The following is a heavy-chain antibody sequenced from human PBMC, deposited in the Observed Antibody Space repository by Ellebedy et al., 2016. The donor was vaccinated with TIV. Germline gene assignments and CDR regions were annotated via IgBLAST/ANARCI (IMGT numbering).Heavy chain of an antibody. CDR1: GFTFSNYG. J-gene: IGHJ4*02. Sequence: GESLKISCAASGFTFSNYGMHWVRQAPGKGLEWVAVISYDGSNRNYADSVKGRFTISRDNSKNTLYLQMNSLRAEDTAVYYCAKHFYYDSSGYYALFDYWGQGTLVTVSS. CDR2: ISYDGSNR. V-gene: IGHV3-30*18. D-gene: IGHD3-22*01. CDR3: AKHFYYDSSGYYALFDY.